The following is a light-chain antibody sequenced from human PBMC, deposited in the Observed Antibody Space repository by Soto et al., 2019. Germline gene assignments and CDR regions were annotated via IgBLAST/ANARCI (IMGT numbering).Light chain of an antibody. V-gene: IGKV3-20*01. Sequence: EIVLTQSPGTLSLSPGERATLSCGASRSVSSSYLAWYQQKPGQAPRLLIYGASIRAAGIADRFSGSGSVTDFTLTITRLEPDDFAVYYCQLFANSPPRYTFGQGTKLE. CDR3: QLFANSPPRYT. CDR1: RSVSSSY. J-gene: IGKJ2*01. CDR2: GAS.